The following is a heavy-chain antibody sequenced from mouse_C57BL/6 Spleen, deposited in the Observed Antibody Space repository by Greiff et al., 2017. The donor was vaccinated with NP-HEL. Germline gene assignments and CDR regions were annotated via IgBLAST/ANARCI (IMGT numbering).Heavy chain of an antibody. V-gene: IGHV6-6*01. CDR1: GFTFSDAW. J-gene: IGHJ4*01. Sequence: EVKVEESGGGLVQPGGSMKLSCAASGFTFSDAWMDWVRQSPEKGLEWVAEIRNKANNHATYYAESVKGRFTISRDDSKSSVYLQMNSLRAEDTGIYYCTRTTTVEGYYAMDYWGQGTSVTVSS. CDR3: TRTTTVEGYYAMDY. CDR2: IRNKANNHAT. D-gene: IGHD1-1*01.